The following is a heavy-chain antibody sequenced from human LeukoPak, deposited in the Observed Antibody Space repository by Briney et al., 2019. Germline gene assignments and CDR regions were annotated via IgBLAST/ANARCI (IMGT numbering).Heavy chain of an antibody. Sequence: PGGSLRLSCAASGFTFSSYAMNWVRQAPGKGLEWVSIIFGTGDTTYYADSVKGRFTVSRDNSKNTLYLQMNDLRPEGTAKYYCAKRNTMIRGGPCFDHWGQGLLVTVSS. J-gene: IGHJ4*02. CDR1: GFTFSSYA. V-gene: IGHV3-23*01. CDR2: IFGTGDTT. D-gene: IGHD3-10*01. CDR3: AKRNTMIRGGPCFDH.